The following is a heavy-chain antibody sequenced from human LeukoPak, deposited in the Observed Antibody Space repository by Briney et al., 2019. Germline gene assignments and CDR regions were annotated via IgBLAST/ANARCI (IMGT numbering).Heavy chain of an antibody. CDR3: AREVPAASEGGNWFDP. V-gene: IGHV4-59*01. J-gene: IGHJ5*02. CDR1: GGFISSYY. D-gene: IGHD2-2*01. CDR2: IYYSGST. Sequence: SETLSLTCTVSGGFISSYYWSWIRQPPGKGLEWFGNIYYSGSTNYNPSLKSRVTISVDTSRNQFSLKLSSVTAADTAVYYCAREVPAASEGGNWFDPWGQGTLVTVSS.